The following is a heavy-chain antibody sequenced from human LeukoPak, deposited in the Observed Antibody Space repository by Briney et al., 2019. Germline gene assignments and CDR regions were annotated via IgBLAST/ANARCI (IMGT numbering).Heavy chain of an antibody. CDR1: GFTLSSYE. CDR2: IDYSGGDT. D-gene: IGHD3-10*01. Sequence: GGSLRLSCTASGFTLSSYEMSWIRQAPGKGLEWVSSIDYSGGDTHYADSVKGRFTISRDNSKNTLYLQLSSLRGDDTAVYYCARDTMVRGVNHRFFDYWGQGTLVTVSS. V-gene: IGHV3-23*01. CDR3: ARDTMVRGVNHRFFDY. J-gene: IGHJ4*02.